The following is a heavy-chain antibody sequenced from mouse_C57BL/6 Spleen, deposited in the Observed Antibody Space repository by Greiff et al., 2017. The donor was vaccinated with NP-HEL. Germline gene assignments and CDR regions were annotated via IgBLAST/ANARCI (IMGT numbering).Heavy chain of an antibody. CDR2: IYPRSGNT. CDR3: ERTDGSSWEGY. CDR1: GYTFTSYG. V-gene: IGHV1-81*01. J-gene: IGHJ2*01. Sequence: QVQLQQSGAELARPGASVKLSCKASGYTFTSYGISWVKQRTGQGLEWIGEIYPRSGNTYYTEKFKGKATLTADKSSSTAYMELRSLTSEDSAVYLCERTDGSSWEGYWGQGTTLTVSS. D-gene: IGHD1-1*01.